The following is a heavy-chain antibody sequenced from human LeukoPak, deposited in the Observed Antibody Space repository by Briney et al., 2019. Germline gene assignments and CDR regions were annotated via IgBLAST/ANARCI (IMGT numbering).Heavy chain of an antibody. J-gene: IGHJ4*02. CDR2: IYTSGST. V-gene: IGHV4-61*02. Sequence: SQTLSLTCTVSGGSISSGSYYWSWIRQPAGKGLEWIGRIYTSGSTNYNPSLKSRVTISVDTSKNQFSLKLGSVTAADTAVYYCASGHYYDSSGYYGLGYWGQGTLVTVSS. CDR3: ASGHYYDSSGYYGLGY. D-gene: IGHD3-22*01. CDR1: GGSISSGSYY.